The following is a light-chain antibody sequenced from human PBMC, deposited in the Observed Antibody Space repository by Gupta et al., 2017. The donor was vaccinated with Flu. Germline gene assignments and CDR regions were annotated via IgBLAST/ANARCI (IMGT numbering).Light chain of an antibody. CDR3: QQANSFPRT. CDR1: QSLNNC. CDR2: AAS. V-gene: IGKV1-12*01. J-gene: IGKJ1*01. Sequence: DIQMTQSPYSVAASLGDRVTITCRASQSLNNCLVWYQQKPGKAPNLLIYAASNWQCGVPARFSGSGSGTDFTLTISSLQAEDFAVYYCQQANSFPRTFGQGTRVEIK.